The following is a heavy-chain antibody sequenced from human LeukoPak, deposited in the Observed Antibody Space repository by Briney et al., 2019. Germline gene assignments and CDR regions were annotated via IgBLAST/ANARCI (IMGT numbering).Heavy chain of an antibody. Sequence: GGSLRLSCTASGFXFGDYAISWVRQAPGKGLEWLSVIYAGGDRYYADSVKGRFTISRDNSKNTLYLQMNSLRAEDTAVYYCARSGSGWFDFWGQGTLVTVSS. CDR1: GFXFGDYA. V-gene: IGHV3-23*03. D-gene: IGHD6-25*01. J-gene: IGHJ4*02. CDR2: IYAGGDR. CDR3: ARSGSGWFDF.